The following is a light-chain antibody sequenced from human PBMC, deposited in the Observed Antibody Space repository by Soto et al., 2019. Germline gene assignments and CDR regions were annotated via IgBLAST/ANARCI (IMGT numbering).Light chain of an antibody. V-gene: IGKV3-20*01. CDR1: HSLSSKS. Sequence: EIVLTQSPGTLSLSPRERATHSCRASHSLSSKSLVWYQQKSGQAPRVLIYDASSRATGIPDRFSGSGSGTDFTLTSSRLEPEDFALYFCQQYDTSPTFGQGTKVEIK. J-gene: IGKJ1*01. CDR2: DAS. CDR3: QQYDTSPT.